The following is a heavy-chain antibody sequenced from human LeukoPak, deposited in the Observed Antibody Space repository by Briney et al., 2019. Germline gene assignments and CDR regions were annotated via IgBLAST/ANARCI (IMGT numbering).Heavy chain of an antibody. CDR3: ARAYDSSGYYQLGVNYYYGMDV. CDR2: ISYDGSNK. Sequence: PGGSLRLSCAASGFTFSSYGMHWVRQAPGKGLEWVAVISYDGSNKYYADSVKGRFTISRDNSKNTLYLQMNSLRAEDTAVYYCARAYDSSGYYQLGVNYYYGMDVWGQGTTVTVSS. D-gene: IGHD3-22*01. CDR1: GFTFSSYG. J-gene: IGHJ6*02. V-gene: IGHV3-30*03.